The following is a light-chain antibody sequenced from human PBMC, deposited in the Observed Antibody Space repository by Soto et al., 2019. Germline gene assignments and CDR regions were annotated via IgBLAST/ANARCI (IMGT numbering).Light chain of an antibody. V-gene: IGKV1D-13*01. CDR1: QAIGSA. J-gene: IGKJ4*01. CDR2: DAS. CDR3: QQFNNFPPT. Sequence: AVQLTQSPSSLSTSLGDRVTITCRASQAIGSALAWYHQKPGKPPKVLIYDASRLESGVPSRFSGSGSGTDFTLTIIGLQPEDFATYYCQQFNNFPPTFGGGTKVEI.